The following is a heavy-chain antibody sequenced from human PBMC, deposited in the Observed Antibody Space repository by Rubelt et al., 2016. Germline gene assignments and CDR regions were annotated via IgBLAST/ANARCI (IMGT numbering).Heavy chain of an antibody. CDR2: ISSSRSTI. Sequence: EVQLVESGGGLVRPGGSLRLSCAASGFTFSSYSMNWVRQAPGKGLEWVSYISSSRSTIYLADSVKGRFTISRDNAKNLLDLQMTSLRAEDTAVYYCATNFKLEPALPYYYYYYYMDVWGKGTTVTVSS. J-gene: IGHJ6*03. V-gene: IGHV3-48*04. CDR1: GFTFSSYS. CDR3: ATNFKLEPALPYYYYYYYMDV. D-gene: IGHD1-1*01.